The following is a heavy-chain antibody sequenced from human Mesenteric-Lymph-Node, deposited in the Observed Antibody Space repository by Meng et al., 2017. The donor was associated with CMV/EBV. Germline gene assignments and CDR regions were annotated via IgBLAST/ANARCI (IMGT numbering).Heavy chain of an antibody. D-gene: IGHD2-8*01. CDR3: ARDRMVSFDY. Sequence: ASVKVSCKASGYSFTSYGITWVRQAPGQGLEWMGWISAYNGNTKYAQKLQGRVTMTTDSSTSTAHMELRSLKSDDSAVYHCARDRMVSFDYWGQGTLVTVSS. J-gene: IGHJ4*02. CDR1: GYSFTSYG. CDR2: ISAYNGNT. V-gene: IGHV1-18*01.